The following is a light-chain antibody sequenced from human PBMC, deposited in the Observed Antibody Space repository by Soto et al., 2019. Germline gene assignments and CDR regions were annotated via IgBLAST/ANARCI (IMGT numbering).Light chain of an antibody. J-gene: IGKJ2*01. CDR3: QQSYSTPYT. CDR2: SAS. Sequence: DIQMTQSPSSLSASVGDRVTITCRASQRISTYINWYQQKSGKAPKLLIYSASTLQSGVPSRFSGSGSGTAFTLAISSLQPEDFATYYCQQSYSTPYTFGQGTKVEIK. V-gene: IGKV1-39*01. CDR1: QRISTY.